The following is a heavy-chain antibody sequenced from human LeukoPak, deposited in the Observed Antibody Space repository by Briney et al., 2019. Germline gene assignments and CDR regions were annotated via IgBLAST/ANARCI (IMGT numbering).Heavy chain of an antibody. CDR2: IYYSGSA. V-gene: IGHV4-59*08. J-gene: IGHJ6*02. CDR3: ARRIAVAGQDHYYYGMDV. CDR1: GGSISSYY. Sequence: SETLSLTCTVSGGSISSYYWSWVWQPPGKGLEWIGYIYYSGSANYNPSLNGRVTISVDTSKKQFSLKLSSVTAADTAVYYCARRIAVAGQDHYYYGMDVWGQGTTVTVSS. D-gene: IGHD6-19*01.